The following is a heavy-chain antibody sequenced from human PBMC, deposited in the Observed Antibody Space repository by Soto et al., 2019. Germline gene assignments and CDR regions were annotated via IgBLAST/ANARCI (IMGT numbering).Heavy chain of an antibody. CDR3: ARRAETNGWNGFGADKYYFDF. CDR2: MNPNTGNS. V-gene: IGHV1-8*01. Sequence: QVQLVQSGAEVRKPGASVKVSCEASGYTFTSYDIYWVRQATGQGLEWMGWMNPNTGNSGYAQKFQGRATMTSDTCISTAHMELSSLRSEDTAVYYCARRAETNGWNGFGADKYYFDFWGQGTLVTVSS. D-gene: IGHD1-1*01. J-gene: IGHJ4*02. CDR1: GYTFTSYD.